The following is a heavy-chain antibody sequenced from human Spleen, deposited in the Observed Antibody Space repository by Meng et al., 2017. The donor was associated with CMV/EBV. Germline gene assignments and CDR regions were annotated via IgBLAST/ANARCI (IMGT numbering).Heavy chain of an antibody. CDR3: ARDRRSGAYDLSYYYGLDV. CDR1: GFTFSRFW. D-gene: IGHD5-12*01. J-gene: IGHJ6*02. Sequence: GESLKISCAASGFTFSRFWMNWVRQAPGKGLEWVANIKQDGSEKQYVDSVKGRFTISRDNAKNSLYLQMNSLRAEDTAVYYCARDRRSGAYDLSYYYGLDVWGQGTTVTVSS. V-gene: IGHV3-7*01. CDR2: IKQDGSEK.